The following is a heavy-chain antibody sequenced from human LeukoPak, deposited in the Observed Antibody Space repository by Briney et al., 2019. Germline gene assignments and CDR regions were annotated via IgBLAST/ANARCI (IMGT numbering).Heavy chain of an antibody. Sequence: GAAVQVTCKASVYTFTSYGISWVRQAPGQGGEWMGWISAYNGNTNYAQKLQDRVTMNTDTSTSTAYMELRSLRSDDTAVYYCAASGRTYYFDYWGQGTLVTVSS. CDR2: ISAYNGNT. CDR3: AASGRTYYFDY. D-gene: IGHD3-10*01. V-gene: IGHV1-18*01. J-gene: IGHJ4*02. CDR1: VYTFTSYG.